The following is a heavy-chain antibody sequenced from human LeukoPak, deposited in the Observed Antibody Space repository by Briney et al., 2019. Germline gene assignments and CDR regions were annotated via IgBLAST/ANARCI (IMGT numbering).Heavy chain of an antibody. CDR1: GFSFRSHG. J-gene: IGHJ1*01. D-gene: IGHD3-16*01. CDR3: AKDDDWGRFNH. Sequence: GWSLTLSCAASGFSFRSHGMNWVRQAPGKGVEWVAGISPRGDITYYKDSVRGHITNSRDNFKNTVSLQLNSVRAEDTAMYYCAKDDDWGRFNHWGQGTLVTVSS. V-gene: IGHV3-23*01. CDR2: ISPRGDIT.